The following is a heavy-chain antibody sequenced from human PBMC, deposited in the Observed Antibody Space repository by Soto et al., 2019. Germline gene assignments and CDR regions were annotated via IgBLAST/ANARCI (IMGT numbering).Heavy chain of an antibody. D-gene: IGHD2-21*01. J-gene: IGHJ4*02. CDR2: INHSDA. CDR3: ARGTIGHLGAGLDS. V-gene: IGHV4-34*01. CDR1: GGSFSGYD. Sequence: SETLSLTCAVYGGSFSGYDWSWIRQPPGKGLEWIGEINHSDATYNPSLKSRVTISVDASKNQFSLTLSSVTAADTAVYYCARGTIGHLGAGLDSWGQGTLVTVSS.